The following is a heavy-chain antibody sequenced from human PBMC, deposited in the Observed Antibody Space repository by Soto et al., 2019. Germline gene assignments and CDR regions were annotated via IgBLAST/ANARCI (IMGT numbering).Heavy chain of an antibody. CDR2: IYYSGST. CDR1: GGSISSSSYY. V-gene: IGHV4-39*02. CDR3: ARDNGYSYGYTLDH. D-gene: IGHD5-18*01. J-gene: IGHJ4*02. Sequence: PSETLSLTCTVSGGSISSSSYYWGWIRQPPGKGLEWIGSIYYSGSTYYNLSLKSRVTISVDTSKNQFSLKLSSVTAADTVVYYCARDNGYSYGYTLDHWGQGTLVTVSS.